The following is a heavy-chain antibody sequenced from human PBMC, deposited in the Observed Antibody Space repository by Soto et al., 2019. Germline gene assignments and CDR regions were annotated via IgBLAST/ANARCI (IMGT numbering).Heavy chain of an antibody. CDR2: IYPGDSDT. V-gene: IGHV5-51*01. CDR3: AASIFYYGMDV. J-gene: IGHJ6*02. Sequence: GESLKICCKGFGYTFTNYWIGWVRQMPGKGLEWMGIIYPGDSDTKYNPSFQGQVTISADKSITTTYLQWSSLKASDTAIYYCAASIFYYGMDVWGQGTTVTVSS. CDR1: GYTFTNYW.